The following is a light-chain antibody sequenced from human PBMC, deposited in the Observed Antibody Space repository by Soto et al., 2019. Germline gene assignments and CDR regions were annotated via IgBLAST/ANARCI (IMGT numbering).Light chain of an antibody. CDR3: QQFNSYPYT. J-gene: IGKJ2*01. Sequence: AIQLTQSPSSLSASVGDRFTITCRASQGISSALAWYQKKPGKAPKLLIYDASSLESGVPSRFSGSGSGTDFTLTISSLQPEDFATYYCQQFNSYPYTFGQGTKLEIK. V-gene: IGKV1-13*02. CDR2: DAS. CDR1: QGISSA.